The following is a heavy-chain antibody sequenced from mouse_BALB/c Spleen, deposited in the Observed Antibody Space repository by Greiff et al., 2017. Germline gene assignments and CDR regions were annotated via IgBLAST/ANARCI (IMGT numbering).Heavy chain of an antibody. CDR1: GYTFTSYW. CDR2: INPSTGYT. D-gene: IGHD2-1*01. V-gene: IGHV1-7*01. CDR3: ARGGNYEYYYAMDY. Sequence: VQLQQSGAELAKPGASVKMSCKASGYTFTSYWMHWVKQRPGQGLEWIGYINPSTGYTEYNQKFKDKATLTADKSSSTAYMQLSSLTSEDSAVYYCARGGNYEYYYAMDYWGQGTSVTVSS. J-gene: IGHJ4*01.